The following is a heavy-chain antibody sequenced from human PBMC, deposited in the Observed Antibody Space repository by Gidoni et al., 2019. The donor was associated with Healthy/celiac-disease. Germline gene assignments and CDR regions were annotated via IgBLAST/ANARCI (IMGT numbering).Heavy chain of an antibody. V-gene: IGHV4-59*01. CDR2: IYYSGST. D-gene: IGHD3-10*01. CDR3: ASFRSGGYFDY. J-gene: IGHJ4*02. CDR1: GGSISSYY. Sequence: QVQLQESGPGLVKPSEPLSLTCTVSGGSISSYYWSWIRQPPGKGLEWIGYIYYSGSTNYNPSLKSRVTISVDTSKNQFSLKLSSVTAADTAVYYCASFRSGGYFDYWGQGTLVTVSS.